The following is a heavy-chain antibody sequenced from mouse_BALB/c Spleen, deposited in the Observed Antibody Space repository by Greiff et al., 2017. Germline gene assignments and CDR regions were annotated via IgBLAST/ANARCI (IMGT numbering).Heavy chain of an antibody. V-gene: IGHV5-12-1*01. CDR1: GFAFSSYD. CDR3: ARHKGYGDYFDY. Sequence: EVKLMESGGGLVKPGGSLKLSCAASGFAFSSYDMSWVRQTPEKRLEWVAYISSGGGSTYYPDTVKGRFTISRDNAKNTLYLQMSSLKSEDTAMYYCARHKGYGDYFDYWGQGTTLTVSS. D-gene: IGHD3-2*02. J-gene: IGHJ2*01. CDR2: ISSGGGST.